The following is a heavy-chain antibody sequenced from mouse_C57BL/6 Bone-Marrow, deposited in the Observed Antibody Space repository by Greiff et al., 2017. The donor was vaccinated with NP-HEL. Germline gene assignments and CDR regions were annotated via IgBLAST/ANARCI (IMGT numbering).Heavy chain of an antibody. CDR3: ARNWPFTPVDYYAMDY. V-gene: IGHV2-2*01. CDR2: IWSGGST. Sequence: QVQLQQSGPGLVQPSQSLSITCTVSGFSLTSYGVHWVRQSPGKGLEWLGVIWSGGSTDYNAAFISRLSISKDNSKSQVFFKMNSLQADDTAIYYCARNWPFTPVDYYAMDYWGQGTSVTVSS. J-gene: IGHJ4*01. D-gene: IGHD1-1*01. CDR1: GFSLTSYG.